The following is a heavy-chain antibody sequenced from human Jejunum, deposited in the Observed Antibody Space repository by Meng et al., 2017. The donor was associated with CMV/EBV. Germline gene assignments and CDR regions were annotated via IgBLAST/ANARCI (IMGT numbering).Heavy chain of an antibody. D-gene: IGHD5-18*01. CDR2: ISGNGGST. J-gene: IGHJ4*01. Sequence: FTVSGYGMSGVRQAPGKGLEWVSVISGNGGSTYYADSVKGRFTISRDNSKNTLWLQMRSLRAEDTAVYYCTKHETKYGYGRGFFEYWGRGTLVTVSS. CDR3: TKHETKYGYGRGFFEY. CDR1: FTVSGYG. V-gene: IGHV3-23*01.